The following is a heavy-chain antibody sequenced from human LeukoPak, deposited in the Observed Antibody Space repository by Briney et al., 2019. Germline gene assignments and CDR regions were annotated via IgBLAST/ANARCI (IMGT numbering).Heavy chain of an antibody. V-gene: IGHV3-48*03. CDR2: ISSSGSTI. CDR3: AELGITMIGGV. J-gene: IGHJ6*04. Sequence: PTGGSLRLSCAASGFTFGSYEMNWVRQAPGKGLEWVSYISSSGSTIYYADSVKGRFTISRDNAKNSLYLQMNSLRAEDTAVYYCAELGITMIGGVWGKGTTVTISS. D-gene: IGHD3-10*02. CDR1: GFTFGSYE.